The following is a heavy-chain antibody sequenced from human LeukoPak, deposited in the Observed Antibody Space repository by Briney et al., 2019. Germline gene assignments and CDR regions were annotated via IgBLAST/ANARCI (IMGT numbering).Heavy chain of an antibody. CDR1: GGSFSGYY. Sequence: SETLSPTCAVYGGSFSGYYWSWIRQPPGKGLEWIGEINHSGSTNYNPSLKSRVTISVDTSKNQFSLKLSSVTAADTAVYYCARVKFWELPTFDYWGQGTLVTVSS. V-gene: IGHV4-34*01. CDR2: INHSGST. CDR3: ARVKFWELPTFDY. J-gene: IGHJ4*02. D-gene: IGHD1-26*01.